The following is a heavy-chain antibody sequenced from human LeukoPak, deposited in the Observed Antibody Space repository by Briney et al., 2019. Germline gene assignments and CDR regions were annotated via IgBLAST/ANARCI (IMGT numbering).Heavy chain of an antibody. J-gene: IGHJ4*02. CDR3: ATDTSFVGAIASIPYLDY. Sequence: ASVKVSCKASGYTFTSYDINWVRQATGQGLEWMGWMNPNSGNTGYAQKFQGRVTMTEDTSTDTAYMELSSLRSEDTAVYYCATDTSFVGAIASIPYLDYWGQGTLVTVSS. CDR2: MNPNSGNT. CDR1: GYTFTSYD. D-gene: IGHD3-16*02. V-gene: IGHV1-8*01.